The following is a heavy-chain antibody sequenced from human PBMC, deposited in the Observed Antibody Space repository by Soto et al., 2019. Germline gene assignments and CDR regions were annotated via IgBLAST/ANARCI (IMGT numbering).Heavy chain of an antibody. CDR2: ISGSGGST. J-gene: IGHJ6*02. CDR1: GFTFSSYA. V-gene: IGHV3-23*01. Sequence: PGGSLRLSCAASGFTFSSYAMSWVRQAPGKGLEWVSAISGSGGSTYYADSVKGRFTISRDNSKDTLYLQMNSLRAEDTAVYYCAKGGGRRRWYWPVDYYYGMDVWGQGTTVTVSS. D-gene: IGHD6-13*01. CDR3: AKGGGRRRWYWPVDYYYGMDV.